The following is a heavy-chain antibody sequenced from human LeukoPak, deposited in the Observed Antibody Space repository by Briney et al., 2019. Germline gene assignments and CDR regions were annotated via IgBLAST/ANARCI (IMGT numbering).Heavy chain of an antibody. V-gene: IGHV3-23*01. CDR3: AKDPARYFDWLLQAEYFQH. D-gene: IGHD3-9*01. Sequence: TGGSVRLSCAASGFTFSSYAMSWVRQAPGKGLEWVSAISGSGGSTYYADSVKGRFTISRDNSKTTLYLQMNSLRAEDTAVYYCAKDPARYFDWLLQAEYFQHWGQGTLVTVSS. CDR2: ISGSGGST. J-gene: IGHJ1*01. CDR1: GFTFSSYA.